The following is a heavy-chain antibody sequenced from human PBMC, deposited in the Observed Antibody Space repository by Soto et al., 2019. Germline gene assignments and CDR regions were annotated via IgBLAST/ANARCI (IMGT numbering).Heavy chain of an antibody. Sequence: PSETLSLTCTVSVGSISSYYWSWIRQPPGKGLEWIGYIYYSGSTNYNPSLKSRVTISVDTSKNQFSLKLSSVTAADTAVYYCARVPDSRDYYDSSGFWFDPWGQGTMVTVSS. CDR2: IYYSGST. CDR3: ARVPDSRDYYDSSGFWFDP. J-gene: IGHJ5*02. CDR1: VGSISSYY. V-gene: IGHV4-59*01. D-gene: IGHD3-22*01.